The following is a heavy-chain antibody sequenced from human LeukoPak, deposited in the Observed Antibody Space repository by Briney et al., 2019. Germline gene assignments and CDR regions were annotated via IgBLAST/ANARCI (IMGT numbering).Heavy chain of an antibody. V-gene: IGHV7-4-1*02. D-gene: IGHD2-2*01. J-gene: IGHJ4*02. CDR3: ARQGPGYCGSTRCYGIGH. Sequence: ASAKVSCKASGYTFTSYGMNWVRQAPGQGLEWMGWINTNTGNPTYAQGFTGRFVFSLDTSVSTTYLQISSLEAEDTAVYYCARQGPGYCGSTRCYGIGHWGQGTLVTVSS. CDR2: INTNTGNP. CDR1: GYTFTSYG.